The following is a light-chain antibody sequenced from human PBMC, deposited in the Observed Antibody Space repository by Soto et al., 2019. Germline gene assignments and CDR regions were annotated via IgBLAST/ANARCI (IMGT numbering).Light chain of an antibody. J-gene: IGKJ2*01. CDR1: QAISSY. Sequence: IQLTQSPSSLSASVGERVTISCRASQAISSYLAWYQQKPGQAPKLLIYAASTLQSGVPSRSSGSGSETEFTLTITSLQPEDSATYYCQQRNSYPRTFGQGTKVDIK. CDR3: QQRNSYPRT. CDR2: AAS. V-gene: IGKV1-9*01.